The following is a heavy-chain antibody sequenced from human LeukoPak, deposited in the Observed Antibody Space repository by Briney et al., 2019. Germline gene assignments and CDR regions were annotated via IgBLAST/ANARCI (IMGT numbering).Heavy chain of an antibody. CDR3: ARDPNIVVVPAATDYYYGMDV. CDR2: MIPLFGIA. D-gene: IGHD2-2*01. CDR1: AGTFSSYA. Sequence: SVKIFCKASAGTFSSYAISWVRQAPGQGLEWMGRMIPLFGIANYAQKFQDRVTITADNSTSTAYMELSSLRSEDTAVYYCARDPNIVVVPAATDYYYGMDVWGQGTTVTVSS. J-gene: IGHJ6*02. V-gene: IGHV1-69*04.